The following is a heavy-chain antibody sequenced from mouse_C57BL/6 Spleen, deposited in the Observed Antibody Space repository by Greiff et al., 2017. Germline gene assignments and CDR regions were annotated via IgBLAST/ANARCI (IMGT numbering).Heavy chain of an antibody. V-gene: IGHV14-3*01. CDR3: ARGFYSNSYYFDY. J-gene: IGHJ2*01. Sequence: VQLKESVAELVRPGASVKLSCTASGFNIKNSYMHWVKQRPEQGLEWIGRIDPANGNTKYAPKFPGKATITADTSSNTAYLQLSSLTSDNTAIYYCARGFYSNSYYFDYWGQGTTLTVSS. CDR2: IDPANGNT. D-gene: IGHD2-5*01. CDR1: GFNIKNSY.